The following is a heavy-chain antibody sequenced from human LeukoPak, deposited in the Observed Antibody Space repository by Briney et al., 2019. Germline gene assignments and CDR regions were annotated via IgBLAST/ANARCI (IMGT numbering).Heavy chain of an antibody. CDR2: IWYDGSEK. CDR3: ARLGSGWSFDY. CDR1: GFTFTSYG. J-gene: IGHJ4*02. Sequence: GRSLRPSCAASGFTFTSYGIDWVRQAPGKELEWVAVIWYDGSEKYYADSVKGRFTISRDQSKNTAYLQMNSLRAEDTAVYYCARLGSGWSFDYWGQGALVTVSS. V-gene: IGHV3-33*01. D-gene: IGHD6-19*01.